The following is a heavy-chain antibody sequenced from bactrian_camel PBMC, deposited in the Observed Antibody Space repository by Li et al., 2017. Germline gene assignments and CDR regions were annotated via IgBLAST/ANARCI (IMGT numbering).Heavy chain of an antibody. CDR3: ATEKLPGNY. CDR2: IYPDGRST. V-gene: IGHV3-2*01. J-gene: IGHJ4*01. D-gene: IGHD6*01. CDR1: GFIFRDYV. Sequence: HVQLVESGGGLVQPGGSLTLSCTASGFIFRDYVMSWIRLSPGKGLEWVSGIYPDGRSTDSSDSVKGRFTISRDNTKNTLYLRMNALKSEDTALYYCATEKLPGNYWGQGTQVTVS.